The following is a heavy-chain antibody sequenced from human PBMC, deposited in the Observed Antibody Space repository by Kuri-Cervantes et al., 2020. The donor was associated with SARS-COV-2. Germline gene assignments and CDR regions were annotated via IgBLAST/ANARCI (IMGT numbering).Heavy chain of an antibody. J-gene: IGHJ3*02. Sequence: GESLKISCAASGFTFSSYSMNWVRQAPGKGLEWVSSISSSSSYIYYADSVKGRFTISRDNAKNSLYLQMSSLRAEDTAVYYCARDPGGYSHGYMWAFDIWGQGTMVTVSS. CDR1: GFTFSSYS. CDR2: ISSSSSYI. D-gene: IGHD5-18*01. CDR3: ARDPGGYSHGYMWAFDI. V-gene: IGHV3-21*01.